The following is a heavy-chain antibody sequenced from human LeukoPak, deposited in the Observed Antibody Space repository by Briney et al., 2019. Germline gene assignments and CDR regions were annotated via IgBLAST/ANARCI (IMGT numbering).Heavy chain of an antibody. Sequence: GGSLRLSCAASGFTVSNNYMIWVRQAPGKGLEWVSLIYSNGVTNYADSVKGRFTISRDSSKNTLYLQMNSVRAEDTAVYYCARDYNDYSNYGMPYYFDYWGQGTLVTVSS. D-gene: IGHD4-11*01. J-gene: IGHJ4*02. V-gene: IGHV3-66*01. CDR3: ARDYNDYSNYGMPYYFDY. CDR1: GFTVSNNY. CDR2: IYSNGVT.